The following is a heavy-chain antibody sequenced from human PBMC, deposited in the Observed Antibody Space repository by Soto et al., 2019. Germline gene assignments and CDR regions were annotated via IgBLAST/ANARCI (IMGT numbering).Heavy chain of an antibody. CDR1: GYTFTEND. D-gene: IGHD3-10*01. J-gene: IGHJ4*02. CDR2: MNPRSGNR. V-gene: IGHV1-8*01. Sequence: ASVKVSCKASGYTFTENDINWVRQATGQGLEWMGWMNPRSGNRGYAQKFQGRVTMTRDSSITTAYMELSGLRSEDTAVYYCVRAPLDYYSADYFDNWGQGTLVTVSS. CDR3: VRAPLDYYSADYFDN.